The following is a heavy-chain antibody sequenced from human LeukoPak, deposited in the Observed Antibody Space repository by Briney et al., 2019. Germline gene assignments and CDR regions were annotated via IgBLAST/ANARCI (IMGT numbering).Heavy chain of an antibody. CDR2: ISSSSSYI. CDR3: ARITMVRGVIIKEDY. D-gene: IGHD3-10*01. V-gene: IGHV3-21*01. J-gene: IGHJ4*02. CDR1: GFTFSSYS. Sequence: GSLRLSCAASGFTFSSYSRNGGRQAPGKGLEGVSSISSSSSYIYYADSVKGRFTISRDNAKNSLYLQMNSLRAEDTAVYYCARITMVRGVIIKEDYWGQGTLVTVSS.